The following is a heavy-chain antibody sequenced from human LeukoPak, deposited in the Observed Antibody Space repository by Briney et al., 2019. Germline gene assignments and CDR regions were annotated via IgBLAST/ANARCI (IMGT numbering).Heavy chain of an antibody. D-gene: IGHD2-21*02. CDR2: IHDSGST. Sequence: SQTLSLTCTVSGGSISSGGYYWSWIRQPPGKGLEWIGYIHDSGSTNYNPSLESRITISVDTPKNQFSLRLSSVTAADTAVYYCARGDWSLYYFDYWGQGTLVTVSS. CDR3: ARGDWSLYYFDY. CDR1: GGSISSGGYY. V-gene: IGHV4-61*08. J-gene: IGHJ4*02.